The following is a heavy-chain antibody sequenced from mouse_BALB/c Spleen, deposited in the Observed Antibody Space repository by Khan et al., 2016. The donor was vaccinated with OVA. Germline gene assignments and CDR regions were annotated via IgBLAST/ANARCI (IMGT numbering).Heavy chain of an antibody. Sequence: EVQLQESGPDLVKPSQSLSLTCTVTGYSITSGYSWPWIRQFPGNKLEWMGYIYYSGGFNYNPSLKSRISITRDTSKNQFFLQLNSVTTEDTATYYCVRDGNYMDYWGQGTSVTVSA. CDR2: IYYSGGF. V-gene: IGHV3-1*02. CDR1: GYSITSGYS. D-gene: IGHD2-1*01. J-gene: IGHJ4*01. CDR3: VRDGNYMDY.